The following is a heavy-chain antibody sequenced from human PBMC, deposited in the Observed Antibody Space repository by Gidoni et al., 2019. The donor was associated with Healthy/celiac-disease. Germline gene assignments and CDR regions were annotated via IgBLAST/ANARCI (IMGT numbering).Heavy chain of an antibody. CDR3: ARDMVEDAFDI. D-gene: IGHD3-10*01. CDR1: GFTFDDYA. Sequence: EVQLVESGGGLVQPGRSLRLSCAASGFTFDDYAMHWVRQAQGKGLEWVSSISWNSGSIGYADSVKGRFTISRDNAKNSLYLQMNSLRAEDTALYYCARDMVEDAFDIWGQGTMVTVSS. J-gene: IGHJ3*02. V-gene: IGHV3-9*01. CDR2: ISWNSGSI.